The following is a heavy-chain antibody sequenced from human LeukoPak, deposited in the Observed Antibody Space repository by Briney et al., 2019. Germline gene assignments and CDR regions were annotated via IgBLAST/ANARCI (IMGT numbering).Heavy chain of an antibody. J-gene: IGHJ4*02. CDR3: ARWIGRDGYNCAGRYYFDY. Sequence: SGGSLRLSCAASGFTVSSNYMSWVRQAPGKGLEWVSVIYSGGSTYYADSVKGRFTISRDNSKNTLYLQMNSLRAEDTAVYYCARWIGRDGYNCAGRYYFDYWGQGTLVTVSS. D-gene: IGHD5-24*01. V-gene: IGHV3-66*01. CDR1: GFTVSSNY. CDR2: IYSGGST.